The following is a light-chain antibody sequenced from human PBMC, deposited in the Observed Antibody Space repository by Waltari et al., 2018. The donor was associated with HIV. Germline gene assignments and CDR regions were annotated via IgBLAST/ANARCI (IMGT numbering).Light chain of an antibody. V-gene: IGLV3-1*01. J-gene: IGLJ2*01. Sequence: SSELAQPPSVSVSPGQTAIISCSGAELGHKAACWYQQNPGQSPVLVLFQSKRRPSGIPERFSGSNSGNTATLTISGAQAVDEADYYCQAWDSNTAVFGGGTKLTVL. CDR3: QAWDSNTAV. CDR2: QSK. CDR1: ELGHKA.